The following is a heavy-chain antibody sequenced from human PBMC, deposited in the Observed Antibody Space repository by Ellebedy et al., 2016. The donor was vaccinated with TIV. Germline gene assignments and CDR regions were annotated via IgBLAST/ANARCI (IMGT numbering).Heavy chain of an antibody. Sequence: PGGSLRLSCAASGLTIAYYGMHWVRHAPGKGLEWVSGISWNSGRIGYADSVKGRFTISRDNAKKSLYLQMNSLRAEETAVYYCAKEDFFGLDVWGQGTTVTVSS. V-gene: IGHV3-9*01. CDR2: ISWNSGRI. J-gene: IGHJ6*02. CDR1: GLTIAYYG. CDR3: AKEDFFGLDV.